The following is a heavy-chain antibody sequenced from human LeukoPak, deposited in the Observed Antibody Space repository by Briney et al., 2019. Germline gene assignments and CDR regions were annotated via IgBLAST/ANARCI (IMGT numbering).Heavy chain of an antibody. CDR1: GFTFSNYN. D-gene: IGHD4-23*01. Sequence: PGGSLRLSCAASGFTFSNYNLNWVRQAPGKGLEWVSYISDGSSTIYYADSVRGRFTISRDNAKNSPYLQINSLRDEDTAVYYCARETVGLDYWGQGTLVTVSS. CDR3: ARETVGLDY. J-gene: IGHJ4*02. V-gene: IGHV3-48*02. CDR2: ISDGSSTI.